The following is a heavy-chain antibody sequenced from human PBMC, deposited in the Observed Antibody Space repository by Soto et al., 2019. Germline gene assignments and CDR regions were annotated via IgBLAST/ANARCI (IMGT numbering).Heavy chain of an antibody. CDR1: GYTFTSYG. Sequence: QVQLVQSGAEVKKPGASVKVSCKASGYTFTSYGISWVRQAPGQGLEWMGWISAYNGNTNYAQKLQGRVTMTTDTSTSTAYMELRSLRSDDTAVYYCARDHVVVVTAIRGVDAFDMWGQGTMVTVSS. J-gene: IGHJ3*02. CDR2: ISAYNGNT. CDR3: ARDHVVVVTAIRGVDAFDM. D-gene: IGHD2-21*02. V-gene: IGHV1-18*01.